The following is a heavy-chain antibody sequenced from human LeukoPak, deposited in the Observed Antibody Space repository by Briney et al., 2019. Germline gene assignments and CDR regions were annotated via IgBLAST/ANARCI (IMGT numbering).Heavy chain of an antibody. J-gene: IGHJ5*02. CDR3: AKDPPGVGDDSSGYYYA. CDR2: ISGSGGST. D-gene: IGHD3-22*01. V-gene: IGHV3-23*01. Sequence: GXXLRLSCAASGFTFSSYAMSWGRQAPGKGLEWVSAISGSGGSTYYADSVKGRVTISRENEKNTVYVKMKRLRAEDTAVYYCAKDPPGVGDDSSGYYYAWGQGTLVTVSS. CDR1: GFTFSSYA.